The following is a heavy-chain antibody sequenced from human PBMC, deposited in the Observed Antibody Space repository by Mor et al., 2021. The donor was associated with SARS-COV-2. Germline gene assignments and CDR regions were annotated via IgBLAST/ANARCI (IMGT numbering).Heavy chain of an antibody. D-gene: IGHD6-6*01. Sequence: RFTISLDNSKNTLYLQMNSLRAEDTAVYYCARSSSGAHYYYGMDVWGQGTTVTVSS. CDR3: ARSSSGAHYYYGMDV. V-gene: IGHV3-66*01. J-gene: IGHJ6*02.